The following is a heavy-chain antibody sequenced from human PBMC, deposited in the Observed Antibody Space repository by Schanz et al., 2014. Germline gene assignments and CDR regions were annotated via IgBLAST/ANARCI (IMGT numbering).Heavy chain of an antibody. CDR1: GFTFSSYW. CDR3: AKGRFGELSAFDI. V-gene: IGHV3-30*18. CDR2: ISYDGSKK. Sequence: VQLVESGGGVVQPGRSLRLSCAASGFTFSSYWMHWVRQAPGKGLEWVGVISYDGSKKSYADSVKGRFTISRDNSKNTLYLQMNSLRAEDTAVYYCAKGRFGELSAFDIWGQGTMVTVSS. D-gene: IGHD3-10*01. J-gene: IGHJ3*02.